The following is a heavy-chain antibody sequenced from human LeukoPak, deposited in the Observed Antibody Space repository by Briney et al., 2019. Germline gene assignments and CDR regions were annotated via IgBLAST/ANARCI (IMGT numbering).Heavy chain of an antibody. CDR1: GGTFSSYA. CDR3: ASEWELPKPFYYFDY. J-gene: IGHJ4*02. Sequence: SVKVSCKASGGTFSSYAISWVRQAPGQGLEWRGRIIPILGIANYAQKFQGRVTITADKSTSTAYMELSSLRSEDTAVYYCASEWELPKPFYYFDYWGQGTLVTVSS. CDR2: IIPILGIA. V-gene: IGHV1-69*04. D-gene: IGHD1-26*01.